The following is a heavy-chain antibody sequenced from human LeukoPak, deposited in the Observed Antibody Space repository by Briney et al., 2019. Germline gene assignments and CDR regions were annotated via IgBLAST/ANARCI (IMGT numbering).Heavy chain of an antibody. Sequence: ASVKVSCKASGYTFTSYGISWVRQAPGQGLEWMGWISAYNGNTNYAQKLQGRVTMTTDTSTSTAYMELRNLRSDDTAVYYCARAVAIAAAAVYDPWGQGTLVTVSS. D-gene: IGHD6-13*01. V-gene: IGHV1-18*01. CDR2: ISAYNGNT. J-gene: IGHJ5*02. CDR3: ARAVAIAAAAVYDP. CDR1: GYTFTSYG.